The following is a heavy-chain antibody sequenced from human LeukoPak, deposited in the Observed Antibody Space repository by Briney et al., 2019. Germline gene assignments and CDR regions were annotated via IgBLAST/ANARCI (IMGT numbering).Heavy chain of an antibody. CDR3: ARSADSSGYYHNY. V-gene: IGHV4-59*11. CDR1: GFSFGDH. CDR2: IYYSGST. J-gene: IGHJ4*02. D-gene: IGHD3-22*01. Sequence: GSLRLSCAASGFSFGDHWMAWVRQAPGKGLEWIGYIYYSGSTNYNPSLKSRVTISVDTSKNQFSLELSSVTAADTAVYYCARSADSSGYYHNYWGQGTLVTVSS.